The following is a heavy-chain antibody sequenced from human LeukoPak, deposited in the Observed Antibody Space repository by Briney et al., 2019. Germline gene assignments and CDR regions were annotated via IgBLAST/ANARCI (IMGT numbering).Heavy chain of an antibody. CDR2: MNPNSGNT. V-gene: IGHV1-8*01. Sequence: ASVKVSCKASGYTFTSYDINWVRQATGQGLEWMGWMNPNSGNTGYAQKFQGRVTMTRNTSISTAYMELGSLRSEDTAVYYCALGGDRVVVPAAIQDYYYGMDVWGQGTTVTVSS. D-gene: IGHD2-2*02. J-gene: IGHJ6*02. CDR1: GYTFTSYD. CDR3: ALGGDRVVVPAAIQDYYYGMDV.